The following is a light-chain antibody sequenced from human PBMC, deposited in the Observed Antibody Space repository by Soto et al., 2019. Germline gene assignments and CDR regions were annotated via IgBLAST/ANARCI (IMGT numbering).Light chain of an antibody. CDR3: QYWDDYSWT. CDR1: QSITDW. Sequence: DIQMILSPSTLSASVGDRVTITCRASQSITDWLAWYQQKPGKAPKFLIYKASNLEGGVPSRFSGSGSGTEFTLTISSVQPDDFATYYCQYWDDYSWTFGQGTKVEIK. J-gene: IGKJ1*01. V-gene: IGKV1-5*03. CDR2: KAS.